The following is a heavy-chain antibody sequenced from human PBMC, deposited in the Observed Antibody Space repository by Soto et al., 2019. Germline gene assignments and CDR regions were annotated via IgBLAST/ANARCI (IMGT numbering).Heavy chain of an antibody. CDR2: VSTSGRST. D-gene: IGHD2-15*01. CDR1: GFTLSEST. CDR3: VKQAHGLDGVAFDY. J-gene: IGHJ4*01. V-gene: IGHV3-64D*06. Sequence: QLVESGGGLVQPGGSLRLSCSASGFTLSESTIYWVRQVPGKGLEAISAVSTSGRSTYYADSVKDRFRISRDNSKNTIYLQMGSLRPEDTARYYCVKQAHGLDGVAFDYWGRGTQVTVAS.